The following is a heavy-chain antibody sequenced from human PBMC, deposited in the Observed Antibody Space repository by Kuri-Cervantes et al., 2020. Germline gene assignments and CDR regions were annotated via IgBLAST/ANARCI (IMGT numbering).Heavy chain of an antibody. J-gene: IGHJ4*02. CDR2: IYYSGST. Sequence: SETLSLTCAVYGGSFSGYYWSWIRQPPGKGLEWIGTIYYSGSTYYNPSLKSRVTISVDTSRNHFSLELSAVIAADTALYYCATGDLAAAAWDYWGQGTLVTVSS. CDR3: ATGDLAAAAWDY. D-gene: IGHD6-13*01. V-gene: IGHV4-34*01. CDR1: GGSFSGYY.